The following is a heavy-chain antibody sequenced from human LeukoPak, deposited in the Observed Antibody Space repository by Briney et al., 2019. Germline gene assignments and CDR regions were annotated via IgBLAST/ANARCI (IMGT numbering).Heavy chain of an antibody. CDR2: IWHDGSNK. CDR1: GFTFSNYG. J-gene: IGHJ4*02. V-gene: IGHV3-33*06. CDR3: ANNFDY. Sequence: PGGSLRLSCAASGFTFSNYGMHWVRQAPGKGLEWVAVIWHDGSNKYYADSVKGRFTIARDNSKNTVFLQMNSLRAEDTAVYYCANNFDYWGQGTLVTVSS.